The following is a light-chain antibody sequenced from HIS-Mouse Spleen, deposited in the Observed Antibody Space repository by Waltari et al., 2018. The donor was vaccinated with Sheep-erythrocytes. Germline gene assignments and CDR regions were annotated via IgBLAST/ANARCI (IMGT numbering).Light chain of an antibody. J-gene: IGLJ3*02. CDR2: EVS. Sequence: QSALTQPASVSGSPGQSITISCTGTSSDVGGYNYVSWYQQHPGKAPKLMIYEVSNRPSGGSNRFSGSKSGNTASLTISGLQADDEADYYCSSYTSSSTWVFGGGTKLTVL. CDR1: SSDVGGYNY. V-gene: IGLV2-14*01. CDR3: SSYTSSSTWV.